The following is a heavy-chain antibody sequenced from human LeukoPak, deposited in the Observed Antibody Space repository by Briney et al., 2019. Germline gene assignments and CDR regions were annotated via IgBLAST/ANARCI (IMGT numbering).Heavy chain of an antibody. CDR1: GFTFSSYR. CDR2: IKVDGRER. J-gene: IGHJ4*02. CDR3: ARDRAGSLAVASIRGDY. Sequence: GGSLRLSCAASGFTFSSYRMSWVRPAPGKGLEWGANIKVDGRERYYADSLRGRFTISRDTAKNTLYLQMDSLRAEDTAVYYCARDRAGSLAVASIRGDYWGEGTLVTVSS. V-gene: IGHV3-7*04. D-gene: IGHD6-19*01.